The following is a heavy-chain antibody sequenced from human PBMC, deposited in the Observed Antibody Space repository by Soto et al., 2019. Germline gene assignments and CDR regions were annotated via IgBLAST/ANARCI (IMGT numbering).Heavy chain of an antibody. Sequence: QVQLAEAGGGVAQPGRSLRLSCAASGFIFRSYGMHWVRQAPGKGLEWVAFIWDVGVNKYYADSVKGRLTISRDNPNNTLYLPMDSLRAEDAAVYYCVREADSALLWFGNADYWGHGTLVTVSS. CDR3: VREADSALLWFGNADY. J-gene: IGHJ4*01. V-gene: IGHV3-33*01. CDR1: GFIFRSYG. D-gene: IGHD3-10*01. CDR2: IWDVGVNK.